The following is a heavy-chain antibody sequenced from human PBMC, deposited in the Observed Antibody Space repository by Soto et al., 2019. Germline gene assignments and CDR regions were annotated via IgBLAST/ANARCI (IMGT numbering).Heavy chain of an antibody. J-gene: IGHJ4*02. V-gene: IGHV3-23*01. CDR2: ISGSGDST. Sequence: EVQLLESGGGLVQPGGSLRLSCAASGFTFSTYAMNWVRQAPGKGLEWVSGISGSGDSTYYADSVKGRFTVSRDNSKNPLYLQRTSLRAEDTAVFYCANERSLGWSFAYWVQGPLVT. D-gene: IGHD6-19*01. CDR1: GFTFSTYA. CDR3: ANERSLGWSFAY.